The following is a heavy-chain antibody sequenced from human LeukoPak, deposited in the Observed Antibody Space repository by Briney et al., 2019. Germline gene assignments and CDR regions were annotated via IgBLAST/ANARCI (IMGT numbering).Heavy chain of an antibody. CDR2: ISGSGGST. J-gene: IGHJ4*02. V-gene: IGHV3-23*01. CDR3: ASLLYYDILTGVDY. CDR1: GFTFSSYA. D-gene: IGHD3-9*01. Sequence: GGSLRLSCAASGFTFSSYAISWVRQAPGKGLEWVSAISGSGGSTYYADSVKGRFTISRDNSKNMLYLQMNSLRAEDTAVYYCASLLYYDILTGVDYWGQGTLVTVSS.